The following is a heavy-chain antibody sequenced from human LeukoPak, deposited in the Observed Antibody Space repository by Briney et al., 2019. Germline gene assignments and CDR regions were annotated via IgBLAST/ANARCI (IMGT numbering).Heavy chain of an antibody. D-gene: IGHD1-7*01. CDR1: GFTFSSYW. Sequence: RGSLRLSCGASGFTFSSYWMSWVRQAPGRGLEWVANIKQDGSEKDYVDSVKGRLTISRDNAKNSLYLQMSNLRAEDTAIYYCAKLGGTARFDPWGQGTLVTVSS. V-gene: IGHV3-7*01. CDR3: AKLGGTARFDP. CDR2: IKQDGSEK. J-gene: IGHJ5*02.